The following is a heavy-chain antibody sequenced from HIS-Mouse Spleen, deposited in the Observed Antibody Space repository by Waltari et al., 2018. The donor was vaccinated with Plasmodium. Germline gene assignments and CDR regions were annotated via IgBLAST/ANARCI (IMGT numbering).Heavy chain of an antibody. D-gene: IGHD1-26*01. CDR1: GGSISSSSYY. CDR2: SYYSVGT. V-gene: IGHV4-39*01. Sequence: QLQLQESGPGLVKPSETLSLTCTVSGGSISSSSYYWGWIRQPPGKGLEWIGSSYYSVGTDYNPSLKSRVTISVDTSKNQFSLKLSSVTAADTAVYYCARRGGSYYYFDYWGQGTLVTVSS. J-gene: IGHJ4*02. CDR3: ARRGGSYYYFDY.